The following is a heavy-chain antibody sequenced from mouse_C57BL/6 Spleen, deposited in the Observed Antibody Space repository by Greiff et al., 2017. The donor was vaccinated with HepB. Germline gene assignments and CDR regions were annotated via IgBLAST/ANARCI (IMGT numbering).Heavy chain of an antibody. V-gene: IGHV14-2*01. CDR1: GFNIKDYY. D-gene: IGHD1-1*01. J-gene: IGHJ4*01. Sequence: EVNLVESGAELVKPGASVKLSCTASGFNIKDYYMHWVKQRTEQGLEWIGRIDPEDGETKYAPKFQGKATITADTSSNTAYLQLSSLTSEDTAVYYCARPYYYGSSPYAMDYWGQGTSVTVSS. CDR2: IDPEDGET. CDR3: ARPYYYGSSPYAMDY.